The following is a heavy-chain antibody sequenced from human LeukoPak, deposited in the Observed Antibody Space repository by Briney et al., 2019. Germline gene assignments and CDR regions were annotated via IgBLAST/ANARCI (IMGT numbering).Heavy chain of an antibody. Sequence: SETLSLTCTVSGGSISSYYWSWIRQPPGKGLEWIGYVYYSGSTNYNPSLKSRVTISVDTSKNQFSLKLSSVTAADTAVYYCARDVGNWFDPWGQGTLVTVSS. CDR3: ARDVGNWFDP. CDR1: GGSISSYY. J-gene: IGHJ5*02. CDR2: VYYSGST. V-gene: IGHV4-59*01.